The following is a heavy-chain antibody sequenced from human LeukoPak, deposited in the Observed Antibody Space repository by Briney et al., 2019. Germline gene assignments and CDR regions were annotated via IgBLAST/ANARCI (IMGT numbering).Heavy chain of an antibody. CDR3: ARGPSAIEPWD. Sequence: SETLSLTCTVSGGSISSYYWSWIRQPPGKGLEWIGYIYYSGSTNYNPSLKSRVTISVDTSKNQFSLKLSSVTAADTAVYYCARGPSAIEPWDWGQGTLVTVSS. CDR2: IYYSGST. CDR1: GGSISSYY. J-gene: IGHJ4*02. D-gene: IGHD5-18*01. V-gene: IGHV4-59*01.